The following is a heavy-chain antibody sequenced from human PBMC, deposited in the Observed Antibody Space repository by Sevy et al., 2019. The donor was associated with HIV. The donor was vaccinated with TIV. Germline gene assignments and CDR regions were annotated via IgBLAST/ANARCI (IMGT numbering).Heavy chain of an antibody. V-gene: IGHV3-23*01. J-gene: IGHJ4*02. CDR2: LSFGCGEI. CDR1: GFTFSKYS. Sequence: GGSLRLSCAASGFTFSKYSMSWVRQPPGKGLEWVSTLSFGCGEINYADSVKGRFTINRDNSKSSVYLQMNNLRPEDTAVYYCAREGCTKPHDYWGQGTLVTVSS. D-gene: IGHD2-8*01. CDR3: AREGCTKPHDY.